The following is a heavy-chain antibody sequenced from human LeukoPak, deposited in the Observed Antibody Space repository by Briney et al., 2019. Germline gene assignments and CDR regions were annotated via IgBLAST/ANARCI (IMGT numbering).Heavy chain of an antibody. J-gene: IGHJ5*02. D-gene: IGHD6-13*01. CDR2: LYYSGST. CDR1: GGSISSYY. Sequence: SGALSLTCTVSGGSISSYYWSWIRQPPGKGLEWIGYLYYSGSTHYNPSLKSRVTISVDTSKNQLFLRLSSVTAADTAMYYCARDITPSSWFSNWFDPWGQGILVTVS. CDR3: ARDITPSSWFSNWFDP. V-gene: IGHV4-59*01.